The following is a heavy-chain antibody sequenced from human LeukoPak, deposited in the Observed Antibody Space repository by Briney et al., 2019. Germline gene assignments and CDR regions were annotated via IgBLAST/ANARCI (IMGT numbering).Heavy chain of an antibody. CDR1: GGSISSSSYY. J-gene: IGHJ4*02. D-gene: IGHD3-22*01. V-gene: IGHV4-39*01. Sequence: PSETPSLTCTVSGGSISSSSYYWGWIRQPPGKGLEWIGSIYYSGSTYYNPSLKSRVTISVDTSKNQFSLKLSSVTAADTAVYYCARRRRDYDSSAVDYWGQGTLVTVSS. CDR2: IYYSGST. CDR3: ARRRRDYDSSAVDY.